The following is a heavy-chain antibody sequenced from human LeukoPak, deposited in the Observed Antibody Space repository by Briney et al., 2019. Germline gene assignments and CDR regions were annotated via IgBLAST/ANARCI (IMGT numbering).Heavy chain of an antibody. D-gene: IGHD3-3*01. J-gene: IGHJ5*02. V-gene: IGHV4-61*02. CDR2: VSMSGNT. CDR3: ARKAVTIFGVVYNWFDP. CDR1: GGSINSGSYY. Sequence: PSQTLSLTCSVSGGSINSGSYYWRWIRQPAGKGLEWIGRVSMSGNTYYNPPLKSRVTISLDTSKNQFSLKLSSVTAADTAVYYCARKAVTIFGVVYNWFDPWGQGTLVTVSS.